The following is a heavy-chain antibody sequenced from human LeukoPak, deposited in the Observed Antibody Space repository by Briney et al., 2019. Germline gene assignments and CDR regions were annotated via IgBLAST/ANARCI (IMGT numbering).Heavy chain of an antibody. J-gene: IGHJ4*02. V-gene: IGHV4-59*01. CDR2: IYYSGTT. CDR1: GGSISPYY. D-gene: IGHD6-19*01. Sequence: PSETLSLTCTVSGGSISPYYWRWIRQPPGKGLEWSGHIYYSGTTTYNPSLRSRVTISVDTSKNQFSLKLSSVTAADTAVYYCARKTVVPGTENFDYWGQGTLVTVSS. CDR3: ARKTVVPGTENFDY.